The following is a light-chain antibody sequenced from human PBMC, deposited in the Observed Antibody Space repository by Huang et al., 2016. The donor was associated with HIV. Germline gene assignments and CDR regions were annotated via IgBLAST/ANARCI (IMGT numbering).Light chain of an antibody. V-gene: IGKV2-28*01. CDR1: QSLLHSHGYNY. CDR2: LSS. CDR3: MQALQTPRT. J-gene: IGKJ5*01. Sequence: IVITQSPLSLPVTPGEPASISCRSSQSLLHSHGYNYLDWYRQKPGQAPQLLISLSSIRASGVPYRFSGSGSVTDFTLKISRVEAEDVGIYFCMQALQTPRTFGQGTRLEIK.